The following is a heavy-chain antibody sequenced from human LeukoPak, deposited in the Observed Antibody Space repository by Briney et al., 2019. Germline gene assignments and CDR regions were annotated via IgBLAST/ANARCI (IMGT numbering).Heavy chain of an antibody. CDR1: GVSISSSTYY. V-gene: IGHV4-39*07. Sequence: SETLSLTCTVSGVSISSSTYYWGWIRQPPRKGLEWIGSIYYSGTYYNPSLKSRVTISVDTSKNQFSLKLTSVTAADTAVYYCARGPSGSYRYYYYYMDVWGKGTTVTVSS. CDR3: ARGPSGSYRYYYYYMDV. D-gene: IGHD1-26*01. CDR2: IYYSGT. J-gene: IGHJ6*03.